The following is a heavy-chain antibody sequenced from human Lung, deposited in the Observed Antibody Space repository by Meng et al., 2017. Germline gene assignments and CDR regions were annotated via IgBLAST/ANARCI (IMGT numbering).Heavy chain of an antibody. D-gene: IGHD4-17*01. CDR3: ARNGAYCLHS. J-gene: IGHJ4*02. CDR2: ISHSGNT. Sequence: QLQLQEAAPRLVKPSETLSLTCAVSGGSISSGNWWSWVRQPPGKGLEWIGEISHSGNTNYSPSFRGRVTMSVGRSRDQFSLELNSVTAADTAVYFCARNGAYCLHSWGQGTLVTVSS. V-gene: IGHV4-4*02. CDR1: GGSISSGNW.